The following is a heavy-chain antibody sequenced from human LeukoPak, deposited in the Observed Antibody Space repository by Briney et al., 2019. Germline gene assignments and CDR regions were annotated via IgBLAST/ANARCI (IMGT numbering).Heavy chain of an antibody. CDR1: GGSISGYY. V-gene: IGHV4-4*07. CDR2: IYTSGST. CDR3: ARDFAGGSYYEGSDY. Sequence: SSETLSLTCTVSGGSISGYYWSWIRQPAGKGLEWIGRIYTSGSTNYNPSLKSRVTMSVDTSKNQFSLKLSSVTAADTAVYYCARDFAGGSYYEGSDYWGQGTLVTVSS. J-gene: IGHJ4*02. D-gene: IGHD1-26*01.